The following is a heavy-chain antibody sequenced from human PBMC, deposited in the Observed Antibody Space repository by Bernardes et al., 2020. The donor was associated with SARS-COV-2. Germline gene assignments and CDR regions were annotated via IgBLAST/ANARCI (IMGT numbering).Heavy chain of an antibody. CDR1: GDSFASYW. D-gene: IGHD3-22*01. J-gene: IGHJ5*02. CDR2: IYPGDSDT. CDR3: ARLSAGEVVTPDWFDP. V-gene: IGHV5-51*01. Sequence: GESLKISCKASGDSFASYWIDWMRQMPGKGLAWMGVIYPGDSDTRYSPSFQGHVTISADKSINTAYLQWSSLKASDTAMYYCARLSAGEVVTPDWFDPWGQGTQVTVSS.